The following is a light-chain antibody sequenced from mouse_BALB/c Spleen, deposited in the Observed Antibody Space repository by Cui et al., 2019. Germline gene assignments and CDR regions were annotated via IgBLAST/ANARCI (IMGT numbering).Light chain of an antibody. V-gene: IGKV4-68*01. J-gene: IGKJ4*01. CDR3: QQWSSNPFT. CDR2: LTS. Sequence: QIVLTQSPALMSASPGEKVTMTCSASSSVSYMYWYQQKPRSSPKPWIYLTSNLASGVPARFSGSGSGTSYSLTTSSMEAEDAANYYCQQWSSNPFTFGSGTKLEIK. CDR1: SSVSY.